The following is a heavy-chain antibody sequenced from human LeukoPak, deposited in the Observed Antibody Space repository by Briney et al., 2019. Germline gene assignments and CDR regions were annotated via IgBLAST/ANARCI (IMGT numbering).Heavy chain of an antibody. J-gene: IGHJ4*02. Sequence: GGSLRLSCAASGFTFSSYVMSWVRQAPGKGPEWVSGNSGAGGYTYYADSVKGRFTISRDNPMNTLYLQMDSLRTEDTAVYYCVRHSPPPGYSGYAIFDYWGQGTLVTVSS. CDR3: VRHSPPPGYSGYAIFDY. CDR1: GFTFSSYV. V-gene: IGHV3-23*01. D-gene: IGHD5-12*01. CDR2: NSGAGGYT.